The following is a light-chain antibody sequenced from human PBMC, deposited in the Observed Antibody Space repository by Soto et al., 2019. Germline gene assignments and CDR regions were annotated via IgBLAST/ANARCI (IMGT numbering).Light chain of an antibody. CDR2: GVS. Sequence: QSALTQPASVSGSPGQSITISCTGTSSDVGAYNYVSWYQQHPGKAPRLMIYGVSNRPSGVSNRFSGSKSGNTASLTISGLQPEDEADYYCNSYTTTSSYVFGTGTKLTVL. J-gene: IGLJ1*01. CDR3: NSYTTTSSYV. CDR1: SSDVGAYNY. V-gene: IGLV2-14*03.